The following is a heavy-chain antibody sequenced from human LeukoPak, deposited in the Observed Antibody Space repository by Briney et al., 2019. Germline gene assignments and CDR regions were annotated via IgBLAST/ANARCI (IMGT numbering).Heavy chain of an antibody. D-gene: IGHD6-6*01. Sequence: ASVKVSCKASGYTFTSYGISWVRQAPEQGLEWMGWISAYNGNTNYAQKLQGRVTMTTDTSTSTAYMELRSLRSDDTAVYYCARGAIAARPGSEYYYYGMDVWGQGTTVTVSS. CDR1: GYTFTSYG. J-gene: IGHJ6*02. CDR2: ISAYNGNT. CDR3: ARGAIAARPGSEYYYYGMDV. V-gene: IGHV1-18*01.